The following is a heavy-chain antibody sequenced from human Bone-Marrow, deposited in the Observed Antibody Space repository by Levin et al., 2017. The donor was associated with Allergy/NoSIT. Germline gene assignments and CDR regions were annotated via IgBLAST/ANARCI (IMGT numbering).Heavy chain of an antibody. CDR2: IRQDGIEK. CDR3: ARVSTGSSRDY. V-gene: IGHV3-7*01. D-gene: IGHD1-1*01. CDR1: GFPFSSYW. Sequence: PGESLKISCAASGFPFSSYWMSWVRQAPGKGLEWVATIRQDGIEKLYVDSVKGRFTISRDNAQNSLHLQMNSLRAEDTAVYFCARVSTGSSRDYWGQGTLVTVSS. J-gene: IGHJ4*02.